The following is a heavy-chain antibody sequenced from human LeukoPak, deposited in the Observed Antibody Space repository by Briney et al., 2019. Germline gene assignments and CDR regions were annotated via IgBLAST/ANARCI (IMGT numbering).Heavy chain of an antibody. Sequence: PSETLSLTCTVSGGSISSYYWSWIRQPPGKGLEWIGYIYYSGSTNYNPSLKSRVTISVDTSKNQFSLQLNSVTPEDTAVYFCARDQSWTTGFDIWGQGTMVTVSS. CDR2: IYYSGST. V-gene: IGHV4-59*12. J-gene: IGHJ3*02. D-gene: IGHD2-8*02. CDR3: ARDQSWTTGFDI. CDR1: GGSISSYY.